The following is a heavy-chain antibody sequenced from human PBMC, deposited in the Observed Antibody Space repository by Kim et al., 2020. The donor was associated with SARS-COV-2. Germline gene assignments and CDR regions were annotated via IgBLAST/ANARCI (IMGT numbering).Heavy chain of an antibody. J-gene: IGHJ6*03. CDR3: ARGVRITMIVVVITTDYYYYMDV. Sequence: ASVKVSCKASGYTFTSYDINWVRQATGQGLECMGWMNPNSGNTGYAQKFQGRVTMTRNTSISTAYMELSSLRSEDTAVYYCARGVRITMIVVVITTDYYYYMDVWGKGTTVTVSS. D-gene: IGHD3-22*01. CDR1: GYTFTSYD. V-gene: IGHV1-8*01. CDR2: MNPNSGNT.